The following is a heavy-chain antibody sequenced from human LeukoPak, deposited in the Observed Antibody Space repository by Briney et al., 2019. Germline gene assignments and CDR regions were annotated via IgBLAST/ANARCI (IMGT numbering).Heavy chain of an antibody. V-gene: IGHV3-23*01. CDR2: ISGSGGST. Sequence: GSLRLSCAASGFTFSSYAMSWVRQAPGKGLEWVSAISGSGGSTYYADSVKGRFTISRDNSKNTLYLQMNSLRAEDTAVYYCAKDQTIAAAGTTVHFDYWGQGTLVTVSS. D-gene: IGHD6-13*01. J-gene: IGHJ4*02. CDR3: AKDQTIAAAGTTVHFDY. CDR1: GFTFSSYA.